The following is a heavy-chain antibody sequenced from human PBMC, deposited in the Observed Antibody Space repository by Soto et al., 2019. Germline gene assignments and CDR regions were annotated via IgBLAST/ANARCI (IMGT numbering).Heavy chain of an antibody. D-gene: IGHD3-3*01. CDR1: GGSISSSNW. Sequence: KLRETLSLTCAVSGGSISSSNWWSWVRQPPGKGLEWIGEIYHSGSTNYNPSLKSRVTISVDKSKNQFSLKLSSVTAADTAVYYCARDLLRPYYDFWSGYPNYYYGMDVWGQGTTVTVSS. CDR2: IYHSGST. V-gene: IGHV4-4*03. CDR3: ARDLLRPYYDFWSGYPNYYYGMDV. J-gene: IGHJ6*02.